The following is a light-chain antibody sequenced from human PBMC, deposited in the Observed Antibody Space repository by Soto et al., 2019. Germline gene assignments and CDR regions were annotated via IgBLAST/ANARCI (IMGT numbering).Light chain of an antibody. J-gene: IGKJ1*01. Sequence: IPFIQAPFTLSLSPGDCASLSGRASRSLSSDYLAWYQQKPGQAPRLLFYHASRRATGTPDRFSVSGSGTDFTLTISRLEPGDFAVYYCQQYGDSPRSFGQGTKVDIK. V-gene: IGKV3-20*01. CDR1: RSLSSDY. CDR3: QQYGDSPRS. CDR2: HAS.